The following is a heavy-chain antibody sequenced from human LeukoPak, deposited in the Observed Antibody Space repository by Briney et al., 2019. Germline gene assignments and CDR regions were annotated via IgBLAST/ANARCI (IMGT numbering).Heavy chain of an antibody. J-gene: IGHJ5*02. V-gene: IGHV1-46*01. CDR3: ARAVHYDILTGYSYNWFDP. D-gene: IGHD3-9*01. CDR2: INPSGGST. Sequence: ASVKVSCKASGYTFTGYYMHWVRQAPGQGLEWMGIINPSGGSTSYAQKFQGRVTMTRDTSTSTVYMELSSLRSEDTAVYYCARAVHYDILTGYSYNWFDPWGQGTLVTVSS. CDR1: GYTFTGYY.